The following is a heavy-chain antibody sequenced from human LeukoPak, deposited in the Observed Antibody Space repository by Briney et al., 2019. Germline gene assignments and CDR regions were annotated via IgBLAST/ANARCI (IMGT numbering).Heavy chain of an antibody. CDR1: GGTFSSYA. CDR3: ARDGVVVPAASRYRWFDP. CDR2: IIPIFGTA. D-gene: IGHD2-2*01. J-gene: IGHJ5*02. Sequence: ASVKVSCKASGGTFSSYAISWVRQAPGQGLEWMGGIIPIFGTANYAQKFQGRVTITADKSTSTAYMELSSLRSEDTAVYYCARDGVVVPAASRYRWFDPWGQGTLVTVSS. V-gene: IGHV1-69*06.